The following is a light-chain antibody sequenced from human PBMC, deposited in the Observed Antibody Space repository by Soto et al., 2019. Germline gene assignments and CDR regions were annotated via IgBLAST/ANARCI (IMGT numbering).Light chain of an antibody. V-gene: IGLV2-11*01. CDR3: QSYDSSFVL. CDR1: SSDVGGYNY. J-gene: IGLJ2*01. CDR2: DVS. Sequence: QSALTQPRSVSGSPGQSVTISCTGTSSDVGGYNYVSWYQKYPGKAPRLMIYDVSKRHSGVPNRFSGSTDGSSNSASLTISGLQTEDEADYYCQSYDSSFVLFGGGTQLTVL.